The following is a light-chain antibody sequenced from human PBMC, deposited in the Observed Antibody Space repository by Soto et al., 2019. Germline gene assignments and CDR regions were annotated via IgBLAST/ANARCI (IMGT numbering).Light chain of an antibody. CDR2: DVT. V-gene: IGLV2-11*01. CDR1: RSDVGGYSS. J-gene: IGLJ3*02. Sequence: QSALTQPRSVSGSPGQSVTISCTGTRSDVGGYSSVSWYQHHPGKAPKLLIYDVTNRPSGVPDRFSGSKSGNTASLTISGLQAEDEADYYCCSYAGSYTVVFGGGTKLTVL. CDR3: CSYAGSYTVV.